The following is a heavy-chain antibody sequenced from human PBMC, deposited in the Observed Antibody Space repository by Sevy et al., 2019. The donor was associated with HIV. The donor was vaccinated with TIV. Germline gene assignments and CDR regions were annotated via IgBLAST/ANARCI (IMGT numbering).Heavy chain of an antibody. Sequence: GGSLRLSCAVSGFSFSIYSMNWVRQAPGKGLEWVSYISSSSSPIYYADSVKGRFTISRDNAKNSLYLQMNSLRAEDTAVYYCARYDDLWSMDVWGQGTPVTVSS. CDR2: ISSSSSPI. CDR1: GFSFSIYS. V-gene: IGHV3-48*01. CDR3: ARYDDLWSMDV. J-gene: IGHJ6*02. D-gene: IGHD3-3*01.